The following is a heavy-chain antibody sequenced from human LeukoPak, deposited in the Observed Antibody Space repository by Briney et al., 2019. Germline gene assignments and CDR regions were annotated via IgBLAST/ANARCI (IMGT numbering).Heavy chain of an antibody. J-gene: IGHJ6*02. Sequence: GGSLGLSCAASGFTFSSYDMHWVRQATGKGLEWVSAIGTAGDTYYPGSVKGRFTISRENAKNSLYLQMNSLRAGDTAVYYCARVRPASLGYCSGGSCAKYGMDVWGQGTTVTVSS. CDR2: IGTAGDT. D-gene: IGHD2-15*01. CDR3: ARVRPASLGYCSGGSCAKYGMDV. V-gene: IGHV3-13*01. CDR1: GFTFSSYD.